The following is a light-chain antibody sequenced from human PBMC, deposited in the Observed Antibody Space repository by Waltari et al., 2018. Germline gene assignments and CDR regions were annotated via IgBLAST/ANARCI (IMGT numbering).Light chain of an antibody. V-gene: IGLV3-27*01. CDR3: YSTTDNNLGV. Sequence: SSELTQPSSVSVSPGQTARITCSGDMLPKKYTRWFQQKPGQAPVLVLYQDSARPSGIPERVSGSSSGTTVTLTISGAQVEDEADCYCYSTTDNNLGVFGPGTRVTVL. CDR2: QDS. CDR1: MLPKKY. J-gene: IGLJ1*01.